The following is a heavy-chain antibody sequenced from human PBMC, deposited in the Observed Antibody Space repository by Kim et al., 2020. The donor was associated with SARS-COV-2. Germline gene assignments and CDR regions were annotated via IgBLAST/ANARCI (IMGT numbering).Heavy chain of an antibody. Sequence: SETLSLTCAVYSGSFSAYYWIWIRQSPGKGLEYIGEINQSGSTNYNPSLKSRVTISVDTSKNQFSLKLNSVTAADTAIYYCARRAPMVRGVNHFDYWGQG. D-gene: IGHD3-10*01. J-gene: IGHJ4*02. CDR2: INQSGST. CDR1: SGSFSAYY. V-gene: IGHV4-34*01. CDR3: ARRAPMVRGVNHFDY.